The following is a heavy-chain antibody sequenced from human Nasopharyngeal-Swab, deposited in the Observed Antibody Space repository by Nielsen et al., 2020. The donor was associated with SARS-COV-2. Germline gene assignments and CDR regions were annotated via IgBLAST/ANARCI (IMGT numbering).Heavy chain of an antibody. J-gene: IGHJ3*02. CDR1: GFTFSSYA. D-gene: IGHD2-21*02. Sequence: GESLKISCAASGFTFSSYAMHWVRQAPGKGLEWVAVISYDGSNKYYADSVKGRFTISRDNSKNTLYLQINSLRAEDTAVYYCAREGDVMVTANAFDIWGQGTMVTVSS. V-gene: IGHV3-30-3*01. CDR2: ISYDGSNK. CDR3: AREGDVMVTANAFDI.